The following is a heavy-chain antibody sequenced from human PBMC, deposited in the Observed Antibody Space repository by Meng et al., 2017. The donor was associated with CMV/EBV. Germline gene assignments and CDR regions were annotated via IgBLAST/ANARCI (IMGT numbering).Heavy chain of an antibody. CDR3: AKLPERMSFYYYGMDV. V-gene: IGHV3-23*01. Sequence: GSLKISCAASGFTFSSYAMSWVRQAPGKGLEWVSAISGSGGSTYYADSVKGRFTISRDNSKNTLYLQMNSLRAEDTAVYYCAKLPERMSFYYYGMDVWGQGTTVTVSS. J-gene: IGHJ6*02. CDR2: ISGSGGST. D-gene: IGHD3-10*01. CDR1: GFTFSSYA.